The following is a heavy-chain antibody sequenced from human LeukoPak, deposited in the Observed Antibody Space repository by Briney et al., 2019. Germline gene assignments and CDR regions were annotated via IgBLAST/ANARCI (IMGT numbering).Heavy chain of an antibody. CDR3: AREGYYGSGSPPSLYFDY. D-gene: IGHD3-10*01. CDR2: TSSDLNVK. J-gene: IGHJ4*02. CDR1: GFTFSGYW. V-gene: IGHV3-30*03. Sequence: GGSLRLSCAASGFTFSGYWMNWVRQAPGKGLEWVAVTSSDLNVKLYADSVKGRFTISRDNSRSTLYLQMNSLRPEDTAIYYCAREGYYGSGSPPSLYFDYWGQGTLVTVSS.